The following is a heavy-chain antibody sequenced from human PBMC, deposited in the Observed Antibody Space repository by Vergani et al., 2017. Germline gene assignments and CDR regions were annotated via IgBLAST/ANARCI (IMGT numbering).Heavy chain of an antibody. J-gene: IGHJ6*03. Sequence: EVQVVESGGGLVQPGGSLRLSCAASGFTFDDYTMHWVRQAPGKGLEWVSLISWDGGSTYYADSVKGRFTISRDNSKNTLYLQMNSLRAEDTAVYYCAKDATGGWFGELSPMDVWGKGTTVTVSS. D-gene: IGHD3-10*01. V-gene: IGHV3-43*01. CDR3: AKDATGGWFGELSPMDV. CDR1: GFTFDDYT. CDR2: ISWDGGST.